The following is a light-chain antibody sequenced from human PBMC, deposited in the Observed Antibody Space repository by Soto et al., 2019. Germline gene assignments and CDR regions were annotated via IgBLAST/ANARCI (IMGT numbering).Light chain of an antibody. J-gene: IGLJ3*02. CDR3: TSYVGNDIWV. CDR2: EVT. CDR1: SSDVGAYKY. V-gene: IGLV2-8*01. Sequence: QSALTQPPSASGSPGQSVTISCTGTSSDVGAYKYVSWYQQYPGKAPKLMIYEVTKRPSGVPDRFSGSKFGNTASLTVSGLQAEDEADYYCTSYVGNDIWVFGGGTKLTVL.